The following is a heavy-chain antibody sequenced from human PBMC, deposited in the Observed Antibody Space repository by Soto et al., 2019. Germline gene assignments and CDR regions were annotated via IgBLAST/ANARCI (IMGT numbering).Heavy chain of an antibody. J-gene: IGHJ4*02. CDR1: GFTFSSYA. Sequence: HPVGSLRLSCAASGFTFSSYAMSWVRQAPGKGLEWVSAISGSGGSTYYADSVKGRFTISRDNSKNTLYLQMDSLRAEDTAVYYCAKDRAYYYDSSGPNAVDYWGQGTLVTVSS. CDR2: ISGSGGST. V-gene: IGHV3-23*01. D-gene: IGHD3-22*01. CDR3: AKDRAYYYDSSGPNAVDY.